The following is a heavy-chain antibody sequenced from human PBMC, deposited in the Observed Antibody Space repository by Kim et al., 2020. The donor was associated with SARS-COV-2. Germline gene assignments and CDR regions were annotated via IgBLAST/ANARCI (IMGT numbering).Heavy chain of an antibody. CDR1: GFTFSDYY. D-gene: IGHD3-10*01. Sequence: GGSLRLSCAASGFTFSDYYMNWIRQAPGKGLEWVSYISSSGTNTNYADSVKGRFTISRDNAKNSLYLQMNSLRAEDTAVYFCARSLKTFYHGSGNYPHFDYWGQGTLVTVSS. V-gene: IGHV3-11*06. CDR2: ISSSGTNT. CDR3: ARSLKTFYHGSGNYPHFDY. J-gene: IGHJ4*02.